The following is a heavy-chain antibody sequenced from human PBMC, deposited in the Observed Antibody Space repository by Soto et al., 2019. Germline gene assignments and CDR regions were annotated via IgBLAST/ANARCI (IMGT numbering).Heavy chain of an antibody. Sequence: GASVKVSCKASGGTFSSYTISWVRQAPGQGLEWMGRIIPILGIANYAQKFQGRVTITADKSTSTAYMELSSLRSEDTAAYYCARVEGYYGDPDAFDIWGQGTMVTVAS. CDR2: IIPILGIA. J-gene: IGHJ3*02. D-gene: IGHD4-17*01. V-gene: IGHV1-69*02. CDR3: ARVEGYYGDPDAFDI. CDR1: GGTFSSYT.